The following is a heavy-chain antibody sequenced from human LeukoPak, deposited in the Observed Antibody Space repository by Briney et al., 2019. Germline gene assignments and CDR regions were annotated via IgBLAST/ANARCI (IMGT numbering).Heavy chain of an antibody. Sequence: GSLRLSCAASGFTFSSYWMGWVRQPPGKGLEWIGSIYYSGSTYYNPSPKSRVTISVDTSKNQFSLKLSSVTAADTAVYYCARAYYDILTGYYKGYYYMDVWGKGTTVTVSS. D-gene: IGHD3-9*01. J-gene: IGHJ6*03. V-gene: IGHV4-39*07. CDR1: GFTFSSYW. CDR2: IYYSGST. CDR3: ARAYYDILTGYYKGYYYMDV.